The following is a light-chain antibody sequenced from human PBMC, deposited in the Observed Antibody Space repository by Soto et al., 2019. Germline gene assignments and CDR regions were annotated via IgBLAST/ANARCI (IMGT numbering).Light chain of an antibody. CDR2: EVS. CDR1: SSDVGDHNY. Sequence: QSALTQPASVSGSPGQSITISCTGTSSDVGDHNYVSWYQQHPGKAPKLMIYEVSNRPSGVSYRFSGSNSGNTASLTISGLQAEDEAVYYCSSCTSSTTLVFGGGTKLTVL. V-gene: IGLV2-14*01. CDR3: SSCTSSTTLV. J-gene: IGLJ3*02.